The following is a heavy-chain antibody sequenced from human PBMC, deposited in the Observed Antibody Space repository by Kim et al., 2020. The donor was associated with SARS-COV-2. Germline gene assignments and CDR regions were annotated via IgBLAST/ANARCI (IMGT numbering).Heavy chain of an antibody. Sequence: QSYADSGRGRFSISRDKAKNTVDLQMNSLRVEDTAVYYCARAREKSFDYWGQGTLVTVSS. CDR2: Q. V-gene: IGHV3-33*01. CDR3: ARAREKSFDY. J-gene: IGHJ4*02.